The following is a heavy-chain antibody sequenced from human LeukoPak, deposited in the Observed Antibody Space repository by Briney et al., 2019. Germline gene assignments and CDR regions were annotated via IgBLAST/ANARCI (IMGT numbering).Heavy chain of an antibody. J-gene: IGHJ6*03. CDR3: AIPPRGAALYYYYMDV. V-gene: IGHV1-69*05. D-gene: IGHD1-14*01. CDR2: IIPIFGTA. CDR1: GGTFSSYA. Sequence: GASVKVSCKASGGTFSSYAISWVRQAPGQGLEWMGGIIPIFGTANYAQKFQGRVTITTDESTSTAYMELSNLRSEDTAVYYCAIPPRGAALYYYYMDVWGKRTTVTVSS.